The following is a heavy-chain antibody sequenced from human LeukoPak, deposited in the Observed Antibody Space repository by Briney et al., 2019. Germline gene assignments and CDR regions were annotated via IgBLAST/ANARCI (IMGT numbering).Heavy chain of an antibody. D-gene: IGHD2-15*01. V-gene: IGHV4-59*12. J-gene: IGHJ5*02. CDR3: ASQTLGYCSGGSCYNWFDP. CDR2: IYYSGST. CDR1: GGSISSYY. Sequence: SETLSLTCTVSGGSISSYYWSWIRQPPGKGLEWIGYIYYSGSTNYNPSLKSRVTISVDTSKNQFSLKLSSVTAADTAVYYCASQTLGYCSGGSCYNWFDPWGQGTLVTVSS.